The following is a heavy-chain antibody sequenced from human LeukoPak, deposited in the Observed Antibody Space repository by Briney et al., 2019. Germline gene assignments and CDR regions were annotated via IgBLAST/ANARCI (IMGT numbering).Heavy chain of an antibody. V-gene: IGHV3-23*01. CDR3: AKDQQQWLELGWSFDY. D-gene: IGHD6-19*01. J-gene: IGHJ4*02. CDR1: GFTFSSYA. CDR2: ISGSGGST. Sequence: GGSLRLSCAASGFTFSSYAMSWVRQAPGKGLEWVSAISGSGGSTYYADSVKGRFTISRDNSKNTLYLQMNSLRAEDTAVYYCAKDQQQWLELGWSFDYWGQGTLVTVSS.